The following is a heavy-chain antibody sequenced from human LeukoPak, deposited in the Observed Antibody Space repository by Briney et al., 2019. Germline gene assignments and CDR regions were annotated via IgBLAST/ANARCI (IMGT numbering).Heavy chain of an antibody. CDR3: ARISSDSISYYDH. V-gene: IGHV3-11*06. D-gene: IGHD3-22*01. CDR2: ISSSSSYT. Sequence: PGGSLRLSCAASGFTFSDYYMSWIRQAPGKGLEWVSYISSSSSYTNYADSVKGRFTISRDNAKNTLFLQMNSLRAEDTAVYYCARISSDSISYYDHWGQGTLVTVSS. CDR1: GFTFSDYY. J-gene: IGHJ4*02.